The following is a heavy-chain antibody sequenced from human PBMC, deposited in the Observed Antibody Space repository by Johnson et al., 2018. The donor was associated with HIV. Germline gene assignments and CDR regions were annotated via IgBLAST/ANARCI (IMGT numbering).Heavy chain of an antibody. Sequence: QEQLVESGGGLVKPGWSLRLSCAASGFTFSDYYMSWIRQAPGKGLEWVSYITSSGRTTYYADLVKGRFTISRDNSKNTLYLQMNSLRAEDTAVYYCAKKGLGDVDAFDIWGQGTMVTVSS. D-gene: IGHD2-21*02. J-gene: IGHJ3*02. V-gene: IGHV3-11*01. CDR3: AKKGLGDVDAFDI. CDR2: ITSSGRTT. CDR1: GFTFSDYY.